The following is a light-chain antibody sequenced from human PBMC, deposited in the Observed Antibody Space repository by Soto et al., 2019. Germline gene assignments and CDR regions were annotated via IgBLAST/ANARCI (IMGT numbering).Light chain of an antibody. Sequence: DIQMTQSPSSLSASVGDRVTITCRASQSISSYLNWYKQKPGKAPKLLIYAASSLQSGDPSRFSGSGSGTDFTLTISSLQPEDFATYYCQQSYSTPLTFGGGTKVDIK. J-gene: IGKJ4*02. CDR3: QQSYSTPLT. CDR1: QSISSY. CDR2: AAS. V-gene: IGKV1-39*01.